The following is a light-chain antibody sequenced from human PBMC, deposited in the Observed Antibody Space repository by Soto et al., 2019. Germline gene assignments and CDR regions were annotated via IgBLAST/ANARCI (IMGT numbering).Light chain of an antibody. V-gene: IGKV3-20*01. J-gene: IGKJ1*01. CDR3: HQCGSSPRT. CDR2: DAS. CDR1: QSVKNNY. Sequence: EIVLTQSPDTLSLSPGERVTLSCRASQSVKNNYLAWYQQKPCQAPRLLIYDASNSATGLPDRFSGSGSGTDFTLTISRLEPEDFAVYYCHQCGSSPRTLGQGTKVEIK.